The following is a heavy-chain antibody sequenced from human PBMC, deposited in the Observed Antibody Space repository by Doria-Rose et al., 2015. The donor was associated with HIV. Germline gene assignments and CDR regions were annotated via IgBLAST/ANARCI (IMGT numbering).Heavy chain of an antibody. D-gene: IGHD6-13*01. J-gene: IGHJ4*02. CDR2: IFSDDER. V-gene: IGHV2-26*01. Sequence: QTTLKESGPVLVEPTETLTLTCAVSGVSLSSPGMGVSWIRQPPGKALEWLATIFSDDERSYKTSLKSRLTISRGTSKSQVVLTMTDMDPVDTATYYCARIKSSRWYHKYYFDFWGQGTLVIVSA. CDR3: ARIKSSRWYHKYYFDF. CDR1: GVSLSSPGMG.